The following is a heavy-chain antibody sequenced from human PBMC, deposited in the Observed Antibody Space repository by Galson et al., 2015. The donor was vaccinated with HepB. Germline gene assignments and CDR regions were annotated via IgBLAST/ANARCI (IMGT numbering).Heavy chain of an antibody. CDR3: ATDPWREHPDGDY. CDR1: GYTLTELS. J-gene: IGHJ4*02. D-gene: IGHD1-26*01. CDR2: FDPEDGET. V-gene: IGHV1-24*01. Sequence: SVKVSCKVSGYTLTELSMHWVRQAPGKGLEWMGGFDPEDGETIYAQKFQGRVTMTEDTSTDTAYMELSSLRSEDTAVYYCATDPWREHPDGDYWDQGTLVTVSS.